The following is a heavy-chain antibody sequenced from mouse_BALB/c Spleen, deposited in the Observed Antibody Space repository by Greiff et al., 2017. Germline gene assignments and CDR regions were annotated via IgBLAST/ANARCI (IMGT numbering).Heavy chain of an antibody. CDR2: IDPENGDT. V-gene: IGHV14-4*02. CDR3: TKAAWFAY. J-gene: IGHJ3*01. CDR1: GFNITDYY. Sequence: EVQLQQSGAELVRSGASVKLSCTASGFNITDYYMHWVKQRPEQGLEWIGWIDPENGDTEYAPKFQGKATMTADTSSNTAYLQLSSLTSDDIAVYYYTKAAWFAYWGQGTLVTVSA.